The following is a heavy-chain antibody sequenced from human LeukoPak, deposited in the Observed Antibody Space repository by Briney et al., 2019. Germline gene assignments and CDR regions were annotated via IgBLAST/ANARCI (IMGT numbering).Heavy chain of an antibody. V-gene: IGHV1-46*01. D-gene: IGHD6-6*01. Sequence: GASVNVSCKASGYSFTINFIHWVRQAPGQGLERMGVINPSGGTTTYAQKFQDRVTMTRDTSTSTVHMELSSLRSEDTAVYYCARDPDLGSSSYYFDSWGQGTLVTVSS. CDR1: GYSFTINF. CDR3: ARDPDLGSSSYYFDS. J-gene: IGHJ4*02. CDR2: INPSGGTT.